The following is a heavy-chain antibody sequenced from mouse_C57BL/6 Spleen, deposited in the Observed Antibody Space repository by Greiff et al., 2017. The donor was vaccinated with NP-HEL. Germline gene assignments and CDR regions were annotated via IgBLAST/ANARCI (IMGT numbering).Heavy chain of an antibody. D-gene: IGHD2-4*01. J-gene: IGHJ3*01. Sequence: QVQLQQSGAELVRPGASVTLSCKASGYTFTDYEMHWVKQTPVHGLEWIGAIDPEPGGTAYNQKFKGKAILTADKSSSTAYMELRSLTSEDSAVYYCTRSNDYDEGFAYWGQGTLVTVSA. CDR3: TRSNDYDEGFAY. V-gene: IGHV1-15*01. CDR2: IDPEPGGT. CDR1: GYTFTDYE.